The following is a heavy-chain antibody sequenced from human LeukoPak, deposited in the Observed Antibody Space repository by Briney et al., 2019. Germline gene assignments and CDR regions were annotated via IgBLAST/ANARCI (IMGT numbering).Heavy chain of an antibody. D-gene: IGHD2/OR15-2a*01. CDR3: TAGLLGYYYYMDV. CDR2: IKSKTDGGTT. CDR1: GFTFSNAW. V-gene: IGHV3-15*01. J-gene: IGHJ6*03. Sequence: GGSLRLSCAASGFTFSNAWMSWVRQAPGKGLEWVGRIKSKTDGGTTDYAAPVKGRFTISRDDSKNTLYLQMNSLKTEDTAVYYCTAGLLGYYYYMDVWGKGTTVTVSS.